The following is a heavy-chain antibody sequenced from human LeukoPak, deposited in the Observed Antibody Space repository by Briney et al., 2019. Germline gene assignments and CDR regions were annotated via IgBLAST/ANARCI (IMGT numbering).Heavy chain of an antibody. CDR1: GGSFSGYY. J-gene: IGHJ3*02. V-gene: IGHV4-4*07. D-gene: IGHD3-10*01. CDR3: ARDGRVSGSYWLWYAFDI. Sequence: SETLSLTCAVYGGSFSGYYWSWIRQPAGKGLEWIGRIYTSGSTNYNPSLKSRVTMSVDTSKNQFSLKLSSVTAADTAVYYCARDGRVSGSYWLWYAFDIWGQGTMVTVSS. CDR2: IYTSGST.